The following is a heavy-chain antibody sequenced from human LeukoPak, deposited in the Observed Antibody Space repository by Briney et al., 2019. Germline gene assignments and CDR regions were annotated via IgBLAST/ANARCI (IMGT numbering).Heavy chain of an antibody. CDR2: ISGSDDRT. J-gene: IGHJ4*02. Sequence: GGSLRLSCAASGFTFSSYAMSWVRQAPGKGLEWVATISGSDDRTYYADSVRGRFTISRDNSKNTLYLQMNSLRAEDTAVYYCAKGRLVPDYWGQGILVTVSS. V-gene: IGHV3-23*01. D-gene: IGHD3-9*01. CDR3: AKGRLVPDY. CDR1: GFTFSSYA.